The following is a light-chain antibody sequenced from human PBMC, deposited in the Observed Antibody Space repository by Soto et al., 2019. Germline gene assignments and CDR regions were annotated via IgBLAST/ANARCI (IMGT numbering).Light chain of an antibody. Sequence: EIVMTQAPAALSVSPGERSTLSCRSSQRVTSNSAWYQQQPGQPPRLLIYGASIRATGIPARFSGSGSWTEFTLTISSLQSEDFAVYYCQQYNTWPPITFGQGTRLEI. J-gene: IGKJ5*01. CDR3: QQYNTWPPIT. CDR1: QRVTSN. V-gene: IGKV3-15*01. CDR2: GAS.